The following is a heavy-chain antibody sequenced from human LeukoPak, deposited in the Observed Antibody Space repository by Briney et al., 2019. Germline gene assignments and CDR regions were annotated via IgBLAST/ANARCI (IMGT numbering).Heavy chain of an antibody. CDR2: IYYSGTT. Sequence: PSETLSLTCTVSGGSLSSSSYYWGWIRQPPGKGPEWIGSIYYSGTTHYNPSLRSRVTISVDTSKNQLSLKLSSVTAADTAIYYCARQEYNYDTSGYPLFDYWGQGTLVTVSS. V-gene: IGHV4-39*01. J-gene: IGHJ4*02. D-gene: IGHD3-22*01. CDR1: GGSLSSSSYY. CDR3: ARQEYNYDTSGYPLFDY.